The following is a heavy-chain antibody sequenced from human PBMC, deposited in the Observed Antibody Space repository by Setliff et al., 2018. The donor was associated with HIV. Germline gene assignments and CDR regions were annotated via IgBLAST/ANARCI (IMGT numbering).Heavy chain of an antibody. V-gene: IGHV4-39*07. CDR1: GGSISSSSDY. D-gene: IGHD1-1*01. CDR2: VYSSGST. CDR3: ARLRRSNNYYFDY. J-gene: IGHJ4*02. Sequence: SETLSLTCTVSGGSISSSSDYWGWIRQPPGKGLEWIGSVYSSGSTYYNPSLKSRVTISIDTSKNQFSLKLSSVTAADTAVYYCARLRRSNNYYFDYWGQGTLVTVSS.